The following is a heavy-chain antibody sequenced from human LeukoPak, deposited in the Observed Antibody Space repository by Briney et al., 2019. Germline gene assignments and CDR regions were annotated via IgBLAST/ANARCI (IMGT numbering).Heavy chain of an antibody. D-gene: IGHD6-19*01. CDR3: TTGYSSGLTSLY. J-gene: IGHJ4*02. Sequence: GGSLRLSCAASGFTVSNNYMSWVRQRPGKGLEWVGRIKSKTDGGTTDYAAPVKGRFTISRDDSKNTLYLQMNSLKTEDTAVYYCTTGYSSGLTSLYWGQGTLVTVSS. V-gene: IGHV3-15*01. CDR2: IKSKTDGGTT. CDR1: GFTVSNNY.